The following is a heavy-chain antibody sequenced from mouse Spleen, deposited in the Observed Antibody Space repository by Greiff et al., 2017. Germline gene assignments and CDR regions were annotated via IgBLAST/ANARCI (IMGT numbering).Heavy chain of an antibody. J-gene: IGHJ4*01. CDR2: IYPGSGST. D-gene: IGHD2-2*01. V-gene: IGHV1-55*01. Sequence: QVQLKESGAELVKPGASVKMSCKASGYTFTSYWITWVKQRPGQGLEWIGDIYPGSGSTNYNEKFKSKATLTVDTSSSTAYMQLSSLTSEDSAVYYCARWYYDGYYYAMDYWGQGTSVTVSS. CDR1: GYTFTSYW. CDR3: ARWYYDGYYYAMDY.